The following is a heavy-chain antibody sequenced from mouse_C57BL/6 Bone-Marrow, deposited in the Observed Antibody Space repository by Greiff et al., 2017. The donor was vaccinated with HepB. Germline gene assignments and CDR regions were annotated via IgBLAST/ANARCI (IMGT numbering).Heavy chain of an antibody. D-gene: IGHD4-1*02. V-gene: IGHV1-61*01. Sequence: QVQLQQPGAELVRPGSSVKLSCKASGYTFTSYWIDWVKQRPGQGLEWIGNIYPSDSETHYNQKFKDKATLTVDKSSSTAYMQLSSLTSEDSAVYYCARSTGTRGVGYWGQGTTLTVSS. CDR3: ARSTGTRGVGY. CDR2: IYPSDSET. J-gene: IGHJ2*01. CDR1: GYTFTSYW.